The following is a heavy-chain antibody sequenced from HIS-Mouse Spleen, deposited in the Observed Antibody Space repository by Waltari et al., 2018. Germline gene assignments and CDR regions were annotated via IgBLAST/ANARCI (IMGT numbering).Heavy chain of an antibody. J-gene: IGHJ2*01. CDR1: GGSLGSSSYY. CDR2: IYDSGST. CDR3: AREIPYSSSWYDWYFDL. Sequence: QLQLQASGPGLVKPPETLSPTCTVSGGSLGSSSYYWGWIRQPPGKGREWIGSIYDSGSTYYNPSLKSRVTISVDTSKNQFSLKLSSVTAADTAVYYCAREIPYSSSWYDWYFDLWGRGTLVTVSS. D-gene: IGHD6-13*01. V-gene: IGHV4-39*07.